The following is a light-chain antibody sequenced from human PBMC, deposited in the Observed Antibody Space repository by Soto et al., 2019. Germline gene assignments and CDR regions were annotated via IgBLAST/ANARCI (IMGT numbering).Light chain of an antibody. J-gene: IGKJ1*01. V-gene: IGKV3-20*01. CDR2: GAS. Sequence: EIVLTHSPGTLSLSPGERAALSSSASQSVRSSFLAWYQQKPGQAPRLFIYGASRRATGIPDRFTGSGSGTDFTLTISRLEPEDFAVYYCQQYVSSPWAFGQGTKVDIK. CDR1: QSVRSSF. CDR3: QQYVSSPWA.